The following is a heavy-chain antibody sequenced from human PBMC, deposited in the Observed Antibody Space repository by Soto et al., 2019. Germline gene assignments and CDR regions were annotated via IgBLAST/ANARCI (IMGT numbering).Heavy chain of an antibody. CDR1: GGSFSGYY. CDR3: ARGASYYDILTGYYTGYYYYGMDV. D-gene: IGHD3-9*01. CDR2: INHSGST. V-gene: IGHV4-34*01. J-gene: IGHJ6*02. Sequence: SETLSLTCAVYGGSFSGYYWSWIRQPPGKGLEWIGEINHSGSTNYNPSLKSRVTISVDTSKNQFSLKLSSVTAADTAVYYCARGASYYDILTGYYTGYYYYGMDVWGQGTTVTVSS.